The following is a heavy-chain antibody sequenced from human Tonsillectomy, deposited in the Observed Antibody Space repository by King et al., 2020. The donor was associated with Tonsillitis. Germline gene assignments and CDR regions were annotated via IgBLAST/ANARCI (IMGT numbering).Heavy chain of an antibody. V-gene: IGHV3-15*01. CDR2: IKRTTDGGAT. CDR1: GITFINAW. Sequence: VQLVESGGGLVKPGGSLRLSCAASGITFINAWMSWVRQAPGKGLEWVGRIKRTTDGGATTNASPVRGSFSISRDDSQNTLYLHMLGLRTEDTAVYYCITDPGDYEDYWGQGALVTVSS. CDR3: ITDPGDYEDY. D-gene: IGHD4-17*01. J-gene: IGHJ4*02.